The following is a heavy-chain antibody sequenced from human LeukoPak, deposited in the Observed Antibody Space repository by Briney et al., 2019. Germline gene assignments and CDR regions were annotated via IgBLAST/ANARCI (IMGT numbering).Heavy chain of an antibody. CDR1: VDSIDDSY. CDR2: ISYSGST. Sequence: PSETLSLTCTISVDSIDDSYWSWIRQSPGKGLEWIGYISYSGSTNYNPSLKSRVTILLDTSKNQFSLSLRSVTAADTAVYSCAAMTTVTMYSYYFDSWGQGTLVTVSS. CDR3: AAMTTVTMYSYYFDS. D-gene: IGHD4-11*01. J-gene: IGHJ4*02. V-gene: IGHV4-59*01.